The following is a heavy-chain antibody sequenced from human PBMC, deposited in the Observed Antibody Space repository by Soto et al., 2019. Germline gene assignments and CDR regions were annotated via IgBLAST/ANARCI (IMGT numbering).Heavy chain of an antibody. D-gene: IGHD3-3*01. CDR3: ARRDYDFWSGWAFDI. Sequence: GESLKISCKGSGYSFTSYWIGWVRQMPGKGLEWMGIIYPGDSDTRYSPSFQGQVTISADKSISTAYLQWSSLKASDTAMYFCARRDYDFWSGWAFDIWGQGTMVTVSS. V-gene: IGHV5-51*01. J-gene: IGHJ3*02. CDR2: IYPGDSDT. CDR1: GYSFTSYW.